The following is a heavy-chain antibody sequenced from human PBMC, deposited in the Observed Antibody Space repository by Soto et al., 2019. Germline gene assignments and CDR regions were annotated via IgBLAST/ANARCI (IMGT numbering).Heavy chain of an antibody. D-gene: IGHD2-15*01. CDR2: IIPIFGTA. CDR1: GGTFSSYA. Sequence: QVQLVQSGAEVKKPGSSVKVSCKASGGTFSSYAISWVRQAPGQGLEWMGGIIPIFGTANYAQKFQGRVTITADECTSTAYMELSSLRSEDTAVYYCAGCSGGSCYSPLGYYYYGMDVWGQGTTVTVSS. CDR3: AGCSGGSCYSPLGYYYYGMDV. V-gene: IGHV1-69*01. J-gene: IGHJ6*02.